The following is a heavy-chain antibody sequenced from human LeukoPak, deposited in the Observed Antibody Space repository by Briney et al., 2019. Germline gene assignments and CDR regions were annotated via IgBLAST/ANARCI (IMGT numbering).Heavy chain of an antibody. CDR2: IYTSGST. D-gene: IGHD3-16*01. V-gene: IGHV4-4*07. CDR3: GRDSLGFRAFDI. CDR1: GGSISSYY. J-gene: IGHJ3*02. Sequence: PSETLSLTCSVSGGSISSYYWSWIRQPAGKGLEWIGRIYTSGSTNYNPSLKSRVTMSVDTSKDQISLNLSSVTAADTAVYYCGRDSLGFRAFDIWGQGTMITVSS.